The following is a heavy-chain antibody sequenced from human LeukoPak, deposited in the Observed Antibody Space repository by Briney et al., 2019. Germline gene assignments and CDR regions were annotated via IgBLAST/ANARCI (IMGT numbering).Heavy chain of an antibody. CDR1: GFSFSNYW. J-gene: IGHJ4*02. D-gene: IGHD6-13*01. Sequence: PGGSLRLSCAASGFSFSNYWMHWVRQAPGKGLVWVSRISSDGSDTIYADSVKGRFTTSRDNAKNTLYLQVNSLRAEDTAVYYCARDWIRYSSSWYRLDYWGQGTLVTVSS. CDR2: ISSDGSDT. V-gene: IGHV3-74*01. CDR3: ARDWIRYSSSWYRLDY.